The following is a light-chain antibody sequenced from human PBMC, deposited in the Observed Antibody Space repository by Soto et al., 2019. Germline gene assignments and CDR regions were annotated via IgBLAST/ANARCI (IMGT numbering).Light chain of an antibody. CDR1: TSDIGNYNY. CDR3: STYTGSNNPYG. CDR2: QVS. Sequence: ALSHPGSVCWSPGPSISIACTGATSDIGNYNYFSWYQQPPGKAPTLIIYQVSNRPSGVSNRFSGSKSGNPASLTISGLQADDEADYHCSTYTGSNNPYGFGTGTKVTAL. J-gene: IGLJ1*01. V-gene: IGLV2-14*01.